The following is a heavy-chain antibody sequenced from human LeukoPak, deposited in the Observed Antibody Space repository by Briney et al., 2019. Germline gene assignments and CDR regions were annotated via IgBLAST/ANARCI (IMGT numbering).Heavy chain of an antibody. J-gene: IGHJ6*03. CDR2: MYSGGST. V-gene: IGHV3-53*01. CDR3: ARVDYYGSGSYYNPYYYYYYLDV. Sequence: GGSLRLSCAAAGFTVSSNYMSWVRQAPGKGLEWVSVMYSGGSTYYADSVKGRFTISRDNSKNTLYLQMNSLRAEDTAVYYCARVDYYGSGSYYNPYYYYYYLDVWGKGTTVTVSS. D-gene: IGHD3-10*01. CDR1: GFTVSSNY.